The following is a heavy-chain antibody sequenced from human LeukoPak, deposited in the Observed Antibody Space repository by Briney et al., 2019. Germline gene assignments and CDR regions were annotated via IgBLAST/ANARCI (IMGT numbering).Heavy chain of an antibody. D-gene: IGHD6-6*01. CDR2: IYPGDSDT. CDR1: GDSFTRYW. V-gene: IGHV5-51*01. J-gene: IGHJ4*02. Sequence: GESLKISREGSGDSFTRYWIGWVRQMPGKDLELMGIIYPGDSDTRYSPSFQGQVTISADKSISTAYLQWSSLKASDTAMYYCARQVAARNNEFDYWGQGTLVTVSS. CDR3: ARQVAARNNEFDY.